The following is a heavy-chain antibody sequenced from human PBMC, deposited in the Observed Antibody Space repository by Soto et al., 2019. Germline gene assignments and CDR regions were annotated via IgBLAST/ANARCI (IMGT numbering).Heavy chain of an antibody. V-gene: IGHV3-23*01. CDR3: AKDPYGFDY. CDR2: ISGGGDST. CDR1: GFTFSTYA. Sequence: EVQLLESGGGLVQPGGSLRLSCAASGFTFSTYAMSWVRQAPGKGLEWVSAISGGGDSTYYADPVKGRFTISRDNSKSTLYLQMNSLRAEDTAVYYCAKDPYGFDYWGQGALVTVSS. D-gene: IGHD3-16*01. J-gene: IGHJ4*02.